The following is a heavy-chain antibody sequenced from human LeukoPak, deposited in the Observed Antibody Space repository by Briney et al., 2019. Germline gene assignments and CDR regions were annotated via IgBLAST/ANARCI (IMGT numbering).Heavy chain of an antibody. D-gene: IGHD6-13*01. CDR2: ISSSSSYI. CDR1: GFSFSTYN. CDR3: ARDSKPDSSSWSNWFDP. J-gene: IGHJ5*02. V-gene: IGHV3-21*01. Sequence: GGSLSLSCEASGFSFSTYNMNWVRQAPGKGLEWVSSISSSSSYIYYADSVKGRFTISRDNAKNSLYLQMNSLRAEDTAVYYCARDSKPDSSSWSNWFDPWGQGTLVTVSS.